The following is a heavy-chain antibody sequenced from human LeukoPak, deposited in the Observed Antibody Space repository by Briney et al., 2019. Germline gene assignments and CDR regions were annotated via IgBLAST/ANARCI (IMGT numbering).Heavy chain of an antibody. J-gene: IGHJ4*02. D-gene: IGHD3-22*01. Sequence: SVKVSCKASGGTFSSYAISWVRQAPGQGLEWMGRIIPILGIANYAQKFQGRVTITADKSTSTAYMELSSLRSEDTAVYYCARARYYYDSSGYPNYWGQGTLVTVSS. CDR2: IIPILGIA. V-gene: IGHV1-69*04. CDR3: ARARYYYDSSGYPNY. CDR1: GGTFSSYA.